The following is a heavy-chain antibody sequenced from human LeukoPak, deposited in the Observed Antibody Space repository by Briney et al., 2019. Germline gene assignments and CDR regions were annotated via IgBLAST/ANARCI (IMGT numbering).Heavy chain of an antibody. CDR1: GGSFSGYY. V-gene: IGHV4-34*01. CDR3: ARLYSNYGWFDP. J-gene: IGHJ5*02. CDR2: INHSGST. D-gene: IGHD4-4*01. Sequence: SETLSLTCAVYGGSFSGYYWSWIRQPPGKGLEWIGEINHSGSTNYNPSLKSRVTISVDTSKNQFSLKLSSVTAADTAVYYCARLYSNYGWFDPWGQGTLVTVSS.